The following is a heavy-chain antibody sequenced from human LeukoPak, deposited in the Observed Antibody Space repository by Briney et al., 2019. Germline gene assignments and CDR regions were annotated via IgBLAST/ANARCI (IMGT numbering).Heavy chain of an antibody. V-gene: IGHV1-2*02. CDR2: INPNSGGT. CDR1: GYTFTGYY. CDR3: ARAFYGSGSYAVGFDP. Sequence: GASVKVSCKASGYTFTGYYMHWVRQAPGQGLEWMGWINPNSGGTNYAQKFQGRVTMTRDTSISTAYMELSRLRSDDTAVYYCARAFYGSGSYAVGFDPWGQGTLVTVSS. D-gene: IGHD3-10*01. J-gene: IGHJ5*02.